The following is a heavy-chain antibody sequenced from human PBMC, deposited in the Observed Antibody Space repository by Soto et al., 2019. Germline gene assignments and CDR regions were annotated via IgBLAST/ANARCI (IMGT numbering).Heavy chain of an antibody. D-gene: IGHD3-3*01. CDR2: MNPNSGNT. CDR1: GYTFTSYD. Sequence: ASVKVSCKASGYTFTSYDINWVGQATGQGVEGMGWMNPNSGNTGYAQKFQGRVTMTRNTSISTAYMELSSLRSEDTAVYYCARPTVLRFLEWLSFPPHAGDAFDIWGQGTMVTVSS. V-gene: IGHV1-8*01. CDR3: ARPTVLRFLEWLSFPPHAGDAFDI. J-gene: IGHJ3*02.